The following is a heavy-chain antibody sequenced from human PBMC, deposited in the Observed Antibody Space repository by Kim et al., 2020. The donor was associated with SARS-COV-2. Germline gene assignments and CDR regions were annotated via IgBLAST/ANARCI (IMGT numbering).Heavy chain of an antibody. D-gene: IGHD2-15*01. CDR2: INWNGGST. CDR1: GFTFDDYG. V-gene: IGHV3-20*04. Sequence: GGSLRLSCAASGFTFDDYGMSWVRQAPGKGLEWVSGINWNGGSTGYADSVKGRFTISRDNAKNSLYLQMNSLRAEDTALYYCARVVCSGGSCYDWFDPWGQGTLVTVSS. CDR3: ARVVCSGGSCYDWFDP. J-gene: IGHJ5*02.